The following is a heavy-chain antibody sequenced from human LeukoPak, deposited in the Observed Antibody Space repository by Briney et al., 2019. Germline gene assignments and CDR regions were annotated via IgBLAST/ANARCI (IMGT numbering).Heavy chain of an antibody. J-gene: IGHJ1*01. CDR3: ARVADYAEYFQH. D-gene: IGHD4-17*01. CDR2: ISAYNGNT. CDR1: GYTFTSYG. Sequence: ASVKVSCKASGYTFTSYGISWVRQAPGQGLEWMGWISAYNGNTNYAQKLQGRVTITTDTSTSTAYMELRSLRSDDTAVYYCARVADYAEYFQHWGQGTLVTVSS. V-gene: IGHV1-18*01.